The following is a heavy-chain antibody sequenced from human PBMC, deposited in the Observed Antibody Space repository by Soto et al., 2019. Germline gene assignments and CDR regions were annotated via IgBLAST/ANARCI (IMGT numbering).Heavy chain of an antibody. D-gene: IGHD5-18*01. CDR3: ARERYSYGSDY. J-gene: IGHJ4*02. V-gene: IGHV3-53*01. Sequence: GCLRLACSASGFAVGGFYMNWVRQAPGKGLEWVSVMFTTGTTYYADSVKGRFTISRDDSKNTLYLQMNSLRAADTAVYYCARERYSYGSDYWGQGTVVTVYS. CDR1: GFAVGGFY. CDR2: MFTTGTT.